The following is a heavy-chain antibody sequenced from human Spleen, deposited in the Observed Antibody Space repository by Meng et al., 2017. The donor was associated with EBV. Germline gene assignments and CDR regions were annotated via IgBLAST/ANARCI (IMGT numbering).Heavy chain of an antibody. V-gene: IGHV1-69*01. CDR2: LIPMSGAP. Sequence: QVPLLQSGAEVKQLGPSVEVSCRTSGGTFRSDAVSWVRQAPGQGLEWMGGLIPMSGAPHYAQKFQDRVTIIADESTSTHSMELNNLRSEDAAMYYCASESGRGFTPDYWGQGTLVTVSS. CDR1: GGTFRSDA. D-gene: IGHD3-10*01. J-gene: IGHJ4*02. CDR3: ASESGRGFTPDY.